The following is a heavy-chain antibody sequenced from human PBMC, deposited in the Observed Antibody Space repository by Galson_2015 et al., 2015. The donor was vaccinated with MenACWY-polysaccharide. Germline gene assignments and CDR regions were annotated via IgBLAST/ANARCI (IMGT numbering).Heavy chain of an antibody. CDR2: ISGRGDNT. D-gene: IGHD1-7*01. CDR3: AKSLHNWNSLFDY. V-gene: IGHV3-23*01. CDR1: GFTFTNYA. J-gene: IGHJ4*02. Sequence: SLRLSCAASGFTFTNYAMTWVRQAPGKGLEWVSVISGRGDNTYYADSVRGRFTISRDNSKDTLYLQMSSLRAEDTAVYYYAKSLHNWNSLFDYCGQGTLVTVSS.